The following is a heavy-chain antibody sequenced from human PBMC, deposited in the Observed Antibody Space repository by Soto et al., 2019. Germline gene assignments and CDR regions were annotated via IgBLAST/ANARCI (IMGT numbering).Heavy chain of an antibody. J-gene: IGHJ4*02. D-gene: IGHD2-8*01. V-gene: IGHV3-23*01. CDR1: GFTFSCYA. CDR3: AKPLYCTNGVCYGTPFGY. CDR2: ISGSGGST. Sequence: EVQLLESGGGLVQPGGSLRLSCAASGFTFSCYAMSWVRQAPGKGLEWVSAISGSGGSTYYADSVKGRFTISRDNSKNTLYLQMNSLRAEDTAVYYCAKPLYCTNGVCYGTPFGYWGQGTLVTVSS.